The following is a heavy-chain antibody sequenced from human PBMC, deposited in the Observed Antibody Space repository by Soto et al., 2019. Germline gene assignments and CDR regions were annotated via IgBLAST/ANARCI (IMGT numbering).Heavy chain of an antibody. CDR2: IIPIFGTA. CDR1: GGTFSSYA. D-gene: IGHD2-2*01. Sequence: SVKVSCKASGGTFSSYAISWVRQAPGQGLEWMGGIIPIFGTANYAQKFQGRVTITADKSTSTAYMELSSLRSEDTAVYYCASGGRYCSSTSCYPGYYYYGMDVWGHGTTVTVSS. J-gene: IGHJ6*02. CDR3: ASGGRYCSSTSCYPGYYYYGMDV. V-gene: IGHV1-69*06.